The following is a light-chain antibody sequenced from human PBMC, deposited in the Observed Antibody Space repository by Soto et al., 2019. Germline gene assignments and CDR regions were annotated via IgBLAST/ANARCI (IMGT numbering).Light chain of an antibody. CDR3: NSYTSSSTLDV. J-gene: IGLJ1*01. CDR2: DVS. CDR1: SNDVGGYNY. Sequence: QSVLTQPASVSGSPGQSVTISCTGTSNDVGGYNYVSWYQQHPGKAPKLMIYDVSNRPSGVSNRFSGSKSGNTASLTISGLQAEDEADYYCNSYTSSSTLDVFGTGTKLTVL. V-gene: IGLV2-14*01.